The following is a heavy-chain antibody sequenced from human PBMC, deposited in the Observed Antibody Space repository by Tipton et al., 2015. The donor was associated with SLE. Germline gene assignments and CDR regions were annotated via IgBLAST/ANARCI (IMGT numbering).Heavy chain of an antibody. CDR1: GFTFSSYA. D-gene: IGHD6-13*01. V-gene: IGHV3-23*01. J-gene: IGHJ6*03. Sequence: GSLRLSCAASGFTFSSYAMSWVRQAPGKGLEWVSAISGSGGSTYYADSVKGRFTISRDNSKNTLYLQMNSLRAEDTAVYYCARGSSSWAYYYYYYMDVWGKGTTVTVSS. CDR2: ISGSGGST. CDR3: ARGSSSWAYYYYYYMDV.